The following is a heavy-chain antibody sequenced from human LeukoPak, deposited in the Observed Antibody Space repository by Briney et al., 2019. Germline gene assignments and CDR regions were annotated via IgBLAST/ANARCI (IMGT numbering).Heavy chain of an antibody. V-gene: IGHV3-53*01. CDR3: AREVVVTASPYFDY. D-gene: IGHD2-21*02. CDR2: IYSGGST. Sequence: LSGGSLRLSCAASGFTVSSNYMSWVRQAPGKGLEWVSVIYSGGSTYYADSVKGRFTISRDNSKNTLYLQMNSLRAEDTAVYYCAREVVVTASPYFDYWGQGTLVTVSS. J-gene: IGHJ4*02. CDR1: GFTVSSNY.